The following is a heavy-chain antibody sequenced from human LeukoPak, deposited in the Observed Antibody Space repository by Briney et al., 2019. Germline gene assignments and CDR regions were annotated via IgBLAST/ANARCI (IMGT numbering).Heavy chain of an antibody. V-gene: IGHV3-33*08. D-gene: IGHD1-26*01. J-gene: IGHJ4*02. CDR1: GFTFSSYG. CDR2: IWYDGSNK. CDR3: ARDSGSYGDYFDY. Sequence: GGSLRLSCAASGFTFSSYGMHWVRQAPGKGLEWVAVIWYDGSNKYYADSVKGRFTISRDNSKNTLYLQMNSLRAEDTAVYYCARDSGSYGDYFDYWGRGTLVTVSS.